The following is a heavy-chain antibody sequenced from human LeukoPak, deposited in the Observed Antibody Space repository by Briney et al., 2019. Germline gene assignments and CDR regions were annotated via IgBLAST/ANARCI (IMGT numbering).Heavy chain of an antibody. D-gene: IGHD3-9*01. CDR1: GFTFRNPW. CDR2: IKSKTDGGTT. V-gene: IGHV3-15*01. Sequence: GGSLRLSCAGSGFTFRNPWMSWVRQAPGKGLEWVGRIKSKTDGGTTDYAAPVKGRFAISRDDSKSTLYLQTNSLRTEDTAVFFFKQKTAYDILTGDNYGMDVWGQGTTVTVSS. J-gene: IGHJ6*02. CDR3: KQKTAYDILTGDNYGMDV.